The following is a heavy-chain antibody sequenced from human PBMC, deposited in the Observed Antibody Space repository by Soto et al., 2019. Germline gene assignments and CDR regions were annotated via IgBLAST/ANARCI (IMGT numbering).Heavy chain of an antibody. J-gene: IGHJ4*02. CDR3: GAGGGSGWY. CDR2: ISSSSSYI. CDR1: GFTFSSYS. D-gene: IGHD6-19*01. Sequence: EVQLVESGGGLVKPGGSLRLSCAASGFTFSSYSMNWVRQAPGKGLEWVSSISSSSSYIYYEDSVNGRFTIARDNARKSLYLQMNSRGAEDTAVYYCGAGGGSGWYWGQGTLVTVSS. V-gene: IGHV3-21*01.